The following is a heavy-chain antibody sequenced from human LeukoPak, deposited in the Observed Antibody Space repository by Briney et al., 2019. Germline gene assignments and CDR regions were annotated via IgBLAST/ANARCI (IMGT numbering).Heavy chain of an antibody. Sequence: PGGSLRLSCAASGFTFSSYWMSWVRQAPGKGLEWVAFIRYDGSTKYYTDSVKGRFTISRDNSRDTLYLQMNSLRAEDTAVYYCARDHAFSYYYYYMDVWGKGTTVTASS. V-gene: IGHV3-30*02. CDR1: GFTFSSYW. CDR2: IRYDGSTK. CDR3: ARDHAFSYYYYYMDV. J-gene: IGHJ6*03. D-gene: IGHD3-3*01.